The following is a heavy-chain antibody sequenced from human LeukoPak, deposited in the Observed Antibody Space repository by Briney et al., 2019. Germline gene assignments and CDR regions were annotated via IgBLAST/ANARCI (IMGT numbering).Heavy chain of an antibody. J-gene: IGHJ2*01. CDR1: GYTFTSFD. D-gene: IGHD7-27*01. Sequence: ASVKVSCTASGYTFTSFDINWVRQASGQGLEWMGWMNPHSGNTGFAQKFQGRVTLTRNTSISTAYMELSSLRSEDSAIYYCAGRNWAYWYFDLWGRGAPVTVSS. V-gene: IGHV1-8*01. CDR3: AGRNWAYWYFDL. CDR2: MNPHSGNT.